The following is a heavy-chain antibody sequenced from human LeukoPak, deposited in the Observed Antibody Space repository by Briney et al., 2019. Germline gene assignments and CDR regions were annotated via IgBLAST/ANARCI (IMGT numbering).Heavy chain of an antibody. CDR2: INHSGST. CDR1: DGSFSGHY. V-gene: IGHV4-34*01. D-gene: IGHD1-26*01. Sequence: ASETLSLTCAVYDGSFSGHYWTWIRQPPGKGLEWIGEINHSGSTNYNPSLKSRVTTSVDTSKNQFSLKLTSAAAADTAVYYCARRLLVGGIDSWGQGTPVTVSS. J-gene: IGHJ4*02. CDR3: ARRLLVGGIDS.